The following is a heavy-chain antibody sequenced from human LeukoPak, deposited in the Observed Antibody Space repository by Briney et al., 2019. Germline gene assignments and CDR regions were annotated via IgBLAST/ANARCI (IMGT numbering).Heavy chain of an antibody. CDR1: GYTFTSYY. CDR3: ARSQGGSYGGNWFDP. J-gene: IGHJ5*02. Sequence: ASVKVSCKASGYTFTSYYMHWVRQAPGQGLEWMGIINPSGGSTSYAQKFQGRVTMTRDTSTSTVYMELSSLRSEDTAVYYCARSQGGSYGGNWFDPWGQGTLVTVSS. CDR2: INPSGGST. V-gene: IGHV1-46*01. D-gene: IGHD1-26*01.